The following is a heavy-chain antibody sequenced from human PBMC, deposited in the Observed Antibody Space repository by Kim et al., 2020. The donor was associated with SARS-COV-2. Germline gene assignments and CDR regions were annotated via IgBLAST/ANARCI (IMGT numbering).Heavy chain of an antibody. D-gene: IGHD6-13*01. V-gene: IGHV3-9*01. J-gene: IGHJ4*02. CDR3: AKDASSSWYSLDY. CDR2: ISWNSGSI. Sequence: GGSLRLSCAASGFTFDDYAMHWVRQAPGKGLEWVSGISWNSGSIGYADSVKGRFTISRDNAKNSLYLQMNSLRAEDTALYYCAKDASSSWYSLDYWGQGTLVTVSS. CDR1: GFTFDDYA.